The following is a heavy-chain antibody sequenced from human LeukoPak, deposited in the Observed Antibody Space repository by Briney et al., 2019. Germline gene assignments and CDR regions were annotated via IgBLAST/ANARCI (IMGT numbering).Heavy chain of an antibody. CDR1: GYTFTSYG. CDR2: ISAYNGNT. J-gene: IGHJ5*02. D-gene: IGHD3-9*01. CDR3: ARGMNYDISTGYLNWFDP. V-gene: IGHV1-18*04. Sequence: ASVKVSCKASGYTFTSYGISWVRQAPGQGLEWIGWISAYNGNTNYAQKLQGRVTMTTDTSTSTAYMELRSLRSDDTAVYYCARGMNYDISTGYLNWFDPWGQGTLVTVSS.